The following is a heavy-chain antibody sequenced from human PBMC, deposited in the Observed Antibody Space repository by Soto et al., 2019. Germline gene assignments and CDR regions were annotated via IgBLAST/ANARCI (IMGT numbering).Heavy chain of an antibody. CDR3: ARGASGYYDSSGYYSPYYFDY. D-gene: IGHD3-22*01. Sequence: PSETLSLTCTVSGGSISNYYWNWIRQSPGKGLEWIGYIYSSGSTHYNPSLQNRVTISIDTSKNQVSLKVNSVTAADTAVYYCARGASGYYDSSGYYSPYYFDYWGQGTLVTVSS. CDR2: IYSSGST. CDR1: GGSISNYY. J-gene: IGHJ4*02. V-gene: IGHV4-59*01.